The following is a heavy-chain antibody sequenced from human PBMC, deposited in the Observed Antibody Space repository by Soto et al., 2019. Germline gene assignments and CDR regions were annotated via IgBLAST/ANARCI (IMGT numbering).Heavy chain of an antibody. Sequence: QVQVVESGGGVVQPGRTLRLSCATSGCAFSKFGMHWILQVQGKGLEWVAVIWHNGKNKDYADYAKGRFTISRDNSKNILYLEMNSLRVEDTAIYYCARDPGQDEAMDYWGQGTLVTVSS. J-gene: IGHJ4*02. CDR2: IWHNGKNK. V-gene: IGHV3-33*04. CDR1: GCAFSKFG. CDR3: ARDPGQDEAMDY.